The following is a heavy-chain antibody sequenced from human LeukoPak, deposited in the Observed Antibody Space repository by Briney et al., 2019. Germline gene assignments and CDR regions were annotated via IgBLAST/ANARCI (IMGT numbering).Heavy chain of an antibody. CDR1: GFIFINAW. V-gene: IGHV3-15*01. CDR2: IKSKGDGGIT. J-gene: IGHJ4*02. Sequence: GGSLRLSCGASGFIFINAWMSWVRQAPGMGLEWVARIKSKGDGGITDYAAPVKGRFTISRDDSEKTLFLQMNSLRTEDTAVYYCTADYPGIRTDWGFDYWGQGVLVTVSS. D-gene: IGHD7-27*01. CDR3: TADYPGIRTDWGFDY.